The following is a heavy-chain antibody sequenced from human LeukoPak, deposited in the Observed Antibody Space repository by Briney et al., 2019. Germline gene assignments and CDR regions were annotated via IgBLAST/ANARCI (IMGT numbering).Heavy chain of an antibody. J-gene: IGHJ4*02. Sequence: ASVKVSCKASGYTFTGYYMHWVRQVPGQGLEWIGWINPNSGGTSYAQKFQGRVTMTGDTSISTAYMDLSKLRSDDTAVYYCARVGAGDCCFFNYWGQGTLVTVSS. CDR1: GYTFTGYY. CDR3: ARVGAGDCCFFNY. CDR2: INPNSGGT. D-gene: IGHD2-21*02. V-gene: IGHV1-2*02.